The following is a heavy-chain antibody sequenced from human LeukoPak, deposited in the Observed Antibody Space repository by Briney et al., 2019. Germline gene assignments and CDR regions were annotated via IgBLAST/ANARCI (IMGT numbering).Heavy chain of an antibody. CDR3: SKGTRKSWGSYGMDV. V-gene: IGHV3-43*02. J-gene: IGHJ6*02. CDR1: GCTFDDYA. Sequence: GGSLRLSCAASGCTFDDYAMHWVRQAPGKGLEWVSLITGDGGVQYYADSVKGRFTISRDSSKNSLYLQMNSLSTEDADLYYSSKGTRKSWGSYGMDVWGQGTTVTVSS. D-gene: IGHD3-16*01. CDR2: ITGDGGVQ.